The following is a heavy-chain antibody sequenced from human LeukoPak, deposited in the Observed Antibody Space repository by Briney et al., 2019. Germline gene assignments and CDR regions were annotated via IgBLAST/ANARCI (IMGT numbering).Heavy chain of an antibody. J-gene: IGHJ4*02. CDR1: GGTFSSYA. V-gene: IGHV1-69*13. D-gene: IGHD6-13*01. Sequence: SVKVSCKASGGTFSSYAISWVRQAPGQGLEWMGGIIPIFGTANYAQKFQRRVTITADESTSTAYMELSSLRSEDTAVYYCAREYSSSWYGAGYFDYWGQGTLVTVSS. CDR2: IIPIFGTA. CDR3: AREYSSSWYGAGYFDY.